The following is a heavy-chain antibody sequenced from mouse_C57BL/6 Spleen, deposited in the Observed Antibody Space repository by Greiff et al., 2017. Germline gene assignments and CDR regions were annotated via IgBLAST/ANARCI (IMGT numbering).Heavy chain of an antibody. CDR3: ARGGAYYSNYVEGYYLDY. V-gene: IGHV1-64*01. Sequence: QVQLQQPGAELVKPGASVKLSCKASGYTFTSYWMHWVKQRPGQGLEWIGMIHPNSGSTNYNEKFKSKATLTVDKSSSTADMQLSSLTSEDSAVYYCARGGAYYSNYVEGYYLDYWGQGTTLTVSS. CDR2: IHPNSGST. D-gene: IGHD2-5*01. J-gene: IGHJ2*01. CDR1: GYTFTSYW.